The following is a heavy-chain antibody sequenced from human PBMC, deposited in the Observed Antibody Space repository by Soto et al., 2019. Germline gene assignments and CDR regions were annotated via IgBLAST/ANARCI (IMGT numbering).Heavy chain of an antibody. CDR3: ARGGVDYYDSSGYYFSPYYFDY. CDR2: IYHSGST. D-gene: IGHD3-22*01. Sequence: PSETLSLTCAVSGGSISSGGYSWSWIRQPPGKGLEWIGYIYHSGSTYYNPSLKSRVTISVDRSKNQFSLKLSSVTAAVTAVYYCARGGVDYYDSSGYYFSPYYFDYWGQGTLVTVSS. CDR1: GGSISSGGYS. V-gene: IGHV4-30-2*01. J-gene: IGHJ4*02.